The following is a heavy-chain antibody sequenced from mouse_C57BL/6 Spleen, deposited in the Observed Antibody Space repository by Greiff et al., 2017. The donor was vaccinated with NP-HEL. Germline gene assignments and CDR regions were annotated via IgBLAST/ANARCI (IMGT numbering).Heavy chain of an antibody. Sequence: EVQLQESGEGLVKPGGSLKLSCAASGFTFSSYAMSWVRQTPEKRLVWVAYISSGGDYIYYADTVKGRFTISRDNARNTLYLQMSSLKSEDTAMYYCTRGRAYYFDYWGQGTTLTVSS. CDR2: ISSGGDYI. CDR3: TRGRAYYFDY. J-gene: IGHJ2*01. CDR1: GFTFSSYA. V-gene: IGHV5-9-1*02. D-gene: IGHD3-3*01.